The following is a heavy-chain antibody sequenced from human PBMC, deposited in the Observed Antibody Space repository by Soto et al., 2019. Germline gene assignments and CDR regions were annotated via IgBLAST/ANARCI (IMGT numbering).Heavy chain of an antibody. J-gene: IGHJ4*02. D-gene: IGHD3-3*01. CDR1: GFTFSNAW. CDR3: TPTYYDFWSGYYLDIPFDY. V-gene: IGHV3-15*01. CDR2: IKSKTDGGTT. Sequence: EVQLVESGGGLVKPGGSLRLSCAASGFTFSNAWMSWVRQAPGKGLEWVGRIKSKTDGGTTDYAAPVKGRFTISRDDSKNTLYLQMNSLKTEDTAVYYCTPTYYDFWSGYYLDIPFDYWGQGTLVTVSS.